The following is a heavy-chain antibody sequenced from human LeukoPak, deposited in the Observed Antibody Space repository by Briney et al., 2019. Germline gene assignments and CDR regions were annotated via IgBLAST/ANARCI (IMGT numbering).Heavy chain of an antibody. CDR2: VPHDGRI. J-gene: IGHJ4*02. V-gene: IGHV4-34*01. Sequence: SETLSLTCAVHGGSFSDSYWNWIRQPPGKGLEWIGEVPHDGRINYNPSLRGRVTISVDTSMNHFSLRLTSVTAADTAVYYCATIYGDFSDFDSWAQGILVTVSS. D-gene: IGHD4-17*01. CDR1: GGSFSDSY. CDR3: ATIYGDFSDFDS.